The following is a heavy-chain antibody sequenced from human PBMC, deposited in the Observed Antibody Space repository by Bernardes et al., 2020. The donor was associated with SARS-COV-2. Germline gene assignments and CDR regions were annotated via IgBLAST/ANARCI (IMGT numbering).Heavy chain of an antibody. CDR2: INEDGSIT. CDR3: ARDFGGNSDY. CDR1: GFSVSAYC. D-gene: IGHD2-21*01. J-gene: IGHJ4*02. Sequence: GGSLRLSCAASGFSVSAYCMHWVRQVPGEGLVWVSRINEDGSITNYADSVKGRFTISRDIAKNKIYLQMNSLRTEDTAVYYCARDFGGNSDYWGQGTLVTVSS. V-gene: IGHV3-74*01.